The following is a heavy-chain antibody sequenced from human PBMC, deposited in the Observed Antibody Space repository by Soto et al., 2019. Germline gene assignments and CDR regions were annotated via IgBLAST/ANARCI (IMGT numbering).Heavy chain of an antibody. CDR3: ARATKLRFFNV. V-gene: IGHV3-21*01. D-gene: IGHD3-3*01. Sequence: EVQLVESGGGLVKPGGSLRLECAASGFTFSSYSMNWVRQAPGKGLEWVSSISSSSSYIYYADSVKGRFTISRDNAKNSLYLQMNSLRAEDTAVYYCARATKLRFFNVWGQGTTVTVSS. CDR1: GFTFSSYS. CDR2: ISSSSSYI. J-gene: IGHJ6*02.